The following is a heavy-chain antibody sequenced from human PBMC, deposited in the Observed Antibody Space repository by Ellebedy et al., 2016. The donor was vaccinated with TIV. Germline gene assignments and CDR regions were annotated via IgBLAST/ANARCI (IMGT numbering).Heavy chain of an antibody. CDR1: GVSITSHF. D-gene: IGHD3-9*01. CDR3: ARDLYDILTGHGGYFDY. CDR2: IYSSGTT. J-gene: IGHJ4*02. V-gene: IGHV4-4*07. Sequence: SETLSLSCTVSGVSITSHFWSWIRQPAGKGLEWIGRIYSSGTTNYNPSLKSRATMSVDASNDQFSLKLRSVTAADTAVYYCARDLYDILTGHGGYFDYWGQGSLVTVSS.